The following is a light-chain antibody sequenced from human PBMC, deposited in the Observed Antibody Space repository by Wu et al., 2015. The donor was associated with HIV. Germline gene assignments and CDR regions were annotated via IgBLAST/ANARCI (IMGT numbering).Light chain of an antibody. CDR1: QSVSDK. J-gene: IGKJ2*03. CDR3: QQYGPSPS. CDR2: GAS. V-gene: IGKV3-15*01. Sequence: EVVMTQSPATMSLSPGERATLSCRASQSVSDKLAWYQQKPGQPPRLLIYGASNRATGIPARFRGSGSGTEFTLTISGLEPKDFAVYYCQQYGPSPSFGQGTKLEIK.